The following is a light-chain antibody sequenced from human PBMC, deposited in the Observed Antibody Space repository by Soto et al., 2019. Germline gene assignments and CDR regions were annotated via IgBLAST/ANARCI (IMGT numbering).Light chain of an antibody. J-gene: IGLJ1*01. Sequence: VLTQPPSVSAAPGQKVTISCSGTTSNAANNFVSWYQQFPGKAPKLLIYDDIRRPSGIPDRFSASKSGTSATLGITGLQTGDETDYYCGSWDSSLTANVFGTGTKVTVL. CDR3: GSWDSSLTANV. V-gene: IGLV1-51*01. CDR2: DDI. CDR1: TSNAANNF.